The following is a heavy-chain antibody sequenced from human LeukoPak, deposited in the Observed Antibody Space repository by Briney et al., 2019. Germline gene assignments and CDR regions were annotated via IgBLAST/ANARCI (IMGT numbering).Heavy chain of an antibody. Sequence: TGESLKISCKGSGYSFKNYWIAWVRQMPGKGLEWMGIIYPGDSNTRYNPSFQGQVTILADKSISTAYLQWSSLKASDTAKFYCARQGFVASYGVDVWGQGTTVTVSS. CDR1: GYSFKNYW. J-gene: IGHJ6*02. CDR2: IYPGDSNT. CDR3: ARQGFVASYGVDV. V-gene: IGHV5-51*01.